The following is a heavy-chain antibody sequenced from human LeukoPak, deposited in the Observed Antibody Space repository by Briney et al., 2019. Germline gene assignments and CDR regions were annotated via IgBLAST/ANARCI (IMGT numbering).Heavy chain of an antibody. CDR2: ISSSYI. CDR3: ARGTGQLLSWFDP. Sequence: GGSLRLSCAASGFTFSSYSMNWVRQAPGKGLEWVSSISSSYIYYADSVKGRFTISRDNAKNSLYLQMNSLRAEDTAVYYCARGTGQLLSWFDPWGQGTLVTVSS. J-gene: IGHJ5*02. V-gene: IGHV3-21*01. D-gene: IGHD2-2*01. CDR1: GFTFSSYS.